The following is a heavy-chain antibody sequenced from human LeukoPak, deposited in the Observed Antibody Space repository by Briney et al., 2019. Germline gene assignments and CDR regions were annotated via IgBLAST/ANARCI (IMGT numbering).Heavy chain of an antibody. Sequence: PSETLSLTCTVSGGSISSGGYYWSWIRQHPGRGLEWIGYMYYSGSTYYKPSLKSRVTISVDTSKNQFSLKLSSVTAADTAVYYCARSNYYDSSGYLFLMGSSWFDPWGQGTLVTVSS. J-gene: IGHJ5*02. CDR2: MYYSGST. CDR3: ARSNYYDSSGYLFLMGSSWFDP. CDR1: GGSISSGGYY. V-gene: IGHV4-31*03. D-gene: IGHD3-22*01.